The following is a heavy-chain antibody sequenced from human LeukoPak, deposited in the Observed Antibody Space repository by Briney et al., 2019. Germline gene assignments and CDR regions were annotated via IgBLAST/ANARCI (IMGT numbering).Heavy chain of an antibody. V-gene: IGHV3-7*03. J-gene: IGHJ6*02. CDR3: ARGGGLDV. CDR1: GFTFSSYW. CDR2: INHNGNVN. D-gene: IGHD3-16*01. Sequence: SGGSLRLSCAASGFTFSSYWMNWARQVPGKGLEWVASINHNGNVNYYVDSVKGRFTISRDNAKNSLYLQMSNLRAEDTAVYFCARGGGLDVWGQGATVTVSS.